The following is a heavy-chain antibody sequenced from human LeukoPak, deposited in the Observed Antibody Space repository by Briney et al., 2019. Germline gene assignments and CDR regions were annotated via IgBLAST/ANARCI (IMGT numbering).Heavy chain of an antibody. V-gene: IGHV4-4*09. CDR1: GGSISSYY. D-gene: IGHD1-26*01. J-gene: IGHJ4*02. Sequence: SETLSLTCTVSGGSISSYYWSWIRQPPGKGLEWIGYIYTSGSTNYNPSLKSRVTISVDTSKNQFSLKLSSVTAADTAVYYCARQVVGATFYSNWGQGTLVTVSS. CDR2: IYTSGST. CDR3: ARQVVGATFYSN.